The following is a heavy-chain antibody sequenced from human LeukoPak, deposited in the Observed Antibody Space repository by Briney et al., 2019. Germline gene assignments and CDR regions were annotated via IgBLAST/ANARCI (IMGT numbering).Heavy chain of an antibody. J-gene: IGHJ4*02. V-gene: IGHV4-61*02. D-gene: IGHD2-2*01. CDR1: GGSISSGSYY. CDR3: ARGHCSSTSCQEY. Sequence: PSQTLSLTCTVSGGSISSGSYYWSWIRQPAGKGLEWIGRIYTSGSTNYNPSLKSRVTISVDTSKNQFSLKLSSVTAADTAVYYCARGHCSSTSCQEYWGQGTLVTVSS. CDR2: IYTSGST.